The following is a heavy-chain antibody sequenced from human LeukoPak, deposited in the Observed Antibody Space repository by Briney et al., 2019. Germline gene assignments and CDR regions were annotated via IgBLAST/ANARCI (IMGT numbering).Heavy chain of an antibody. J-gene: IGHJ4*02. CDR3: AKHDYGDFLDY. V-gene: IGHV3-23*01. Sequence: GGSLRLSCAASGFTFSSCAMSWVRQAPGKGLEWVSAITGSVVSTYDADSVKGRFTISRDNSKNTLYLQMNSLRAEDTAVYYCAKHDYGDFLDYWGQGTLVTVSS. CDR1: GFTFSSCA. CDR2: ITGSVVST. D-gene: IGHD4-17*01.